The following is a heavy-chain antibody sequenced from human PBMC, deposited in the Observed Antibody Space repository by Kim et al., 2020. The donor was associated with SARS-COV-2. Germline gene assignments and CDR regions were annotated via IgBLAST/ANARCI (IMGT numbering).Heavy chain of an antibody. CDR1: GYTLTELS. J-gene: IGHJ6*02. V-gene: IGHV1-24*01. CDR2: FDPEDGET. D-gene: IGHD3-10*01. Sequence: ASVKVSCKVSGYTLTELSMHWVRQAPGKGLEWMGGFDPEDGETIYTQKFQGRVTMTEDTSTDTAYMELSSLRSEDTAVYYCATALPLWFGELQPYYYYGMDVWGQGTTVTVSS. CDR3: ATALPLWFGELQPYYYYGMDV.